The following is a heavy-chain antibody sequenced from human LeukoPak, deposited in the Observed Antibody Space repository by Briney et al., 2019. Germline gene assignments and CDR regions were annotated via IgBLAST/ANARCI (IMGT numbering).Heavy chain of an antibody. D-gene: IGHD2-2*01. CDR2: ISWNSGSI. CDR1: GFTFDDYA. Sequence: GRSLRLSCAASGFTFDDYAMHWVRQAPGKGLEWVSGISWNSGSIGYADSVKGRFTISRDNAKNTLYLQMNSLRAEDTAVYYCARDQYCSSTSCYLPVVYHYYYGMDVWGQGTTVTVSS. V-gene: IGHV3-9*01. J-gene: IGHJ6*02. CDR3: ARDQYCSSTSCYLPVVYHYYYGMDV.